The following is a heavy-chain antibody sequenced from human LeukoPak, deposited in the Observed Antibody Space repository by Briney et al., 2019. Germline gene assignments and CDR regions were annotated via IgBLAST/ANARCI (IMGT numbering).Heavy chain of an antibody. V-gene: IGHV3-21*01. D-gene: IGHD6-6*01. CDR1: GFTFSSYS. CDR2: ISSSSSYI. CDR3: ARDKYSSSSIPLDY. Sequence: GGSLRLSCAASGFTFSSYSMNWVRQAPGKGLEWVSSISSSSSYIYYADSVKGRFTISGDNAKNSLYLQMNSLRAEDTAVYYCARDKYSSSSIPLDYWGQGTLVTVSS. J-gene: IGHJ4*02.